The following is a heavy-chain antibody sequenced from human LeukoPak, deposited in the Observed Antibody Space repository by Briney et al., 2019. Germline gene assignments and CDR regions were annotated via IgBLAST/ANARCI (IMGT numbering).Heavy chain of an antibody. Sequence: SETLSLTCAVYGGSFSGYYWSWIRQPPGKGLEWIGEINHSGSTNYNPSLKSRVTISVDTSKNQFSLKLSSVTAADTAVYYCARKVIFGVVIIQGYNWFDPWGQGTLVTVSS. V-gene: IGHV4-34*01. CDR1: GGSFSGYY. J-gene: IGHJ5*02. D-gene: IGHD3-3*01. CDR3: ARKVIFGVVIIQGYNWFDP. CDR2: INHSGST.